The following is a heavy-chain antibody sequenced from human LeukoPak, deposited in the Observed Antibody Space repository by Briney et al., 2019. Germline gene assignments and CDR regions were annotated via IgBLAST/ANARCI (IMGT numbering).Heavy chain of an antibody. CDR2: IYHSGST. J-gene: IGHJ5*02. CDR3: ARHHGYAPQRFDP. V-gene: IGHV4-38-2*02. D-gene: IGHD1-1*01. CDR1: GYSISSGYY. Sequence: SETLSLTCTVSGYSISSGYYWGWIRQPPGKGLEWIGGIYHSGSTYYNPSLKSRVTISVDTSKNQFSLKLSSVTAADTAVYYCARHHGYAPQRFDPWGQGTLVTVSS.